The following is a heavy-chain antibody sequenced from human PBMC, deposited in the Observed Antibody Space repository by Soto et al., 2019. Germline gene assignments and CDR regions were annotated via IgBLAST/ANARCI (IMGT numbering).Heavy chain of an antibody. Sequence: ASVKVSCKASGYTFTSYYMHWVRQAPGQGLEWMGIINPSGGSTSYAQKFQGRVTMTRDTSTSTVYMELSSLRPEDTAVYYCARFLQYDFWREDDYYGMDVWGQGTTVTVSS. D-gene: IGHD3-3*01. CDR2: INPSGGST. V-gene: IGHV1-46*01. CDR1: GYTFTSYY. CDR3: ARFLQYDFWREDDYYGMDV. J-gene: IGHJ6*02.